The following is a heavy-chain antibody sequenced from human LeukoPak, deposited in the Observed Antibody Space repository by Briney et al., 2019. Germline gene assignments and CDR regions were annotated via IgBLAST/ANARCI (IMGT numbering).Heavy chain of an antibody. Sequence: SVKVSCKASGGTFSSSAISWVRQAPGQGLEWMGRIIPILGIANYAQKFQGRVTITADKSTSTAYMELSSLRSEDTAVYYCAREGERGIFDYWGQGTLVTVSS. J-gene: IGHJ4*02. D-gene: IGHD2-21*01. V-gene: IGHV1-69*04. CDR2: IIPILGIA. CDR3: AREGERGIFDY. CDR1: GGTFSSSA.